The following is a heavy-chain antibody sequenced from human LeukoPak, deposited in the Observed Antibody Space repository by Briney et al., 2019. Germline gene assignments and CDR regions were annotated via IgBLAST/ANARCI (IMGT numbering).Heavy chain of an antibody. V-gene: IGHV1-2*02. D-gene: IGHD3-16*02. CDR3: ARELYPNTYYFDY. CDR1: GYTFTCYY. Sequence: ASVKVSCKASGYTFTCYYMHWVRQAPGQGLEWMGWINPNSGGTNYAQKFQGRVTMTRDTSISTAYMELSRLRSDDTAVYYCARELYPNTYYFDYWGQGTLVTVSS. CDR2: INPNSGGT. J-gene: IGHJ4*02.